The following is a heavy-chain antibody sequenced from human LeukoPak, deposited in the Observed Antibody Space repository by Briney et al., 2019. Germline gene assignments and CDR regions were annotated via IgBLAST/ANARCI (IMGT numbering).Heavy chain of an antibody. CDR1: GFTFSSYS. Sequence: GGPLRLSCAASGFTFSSYSMIWVRQAPGKGLEWVSAISGSSSYIYYADSVKGRFTISRDNAKNSLYLQMNSLRAEDTAVYYCATRVGATDLDYWGQGTLVTVSS. V-gene: IGHV3-21*01. CDR3: ATRVGATDLDY. CDR2: ISGSSSYI. J-gene: IGHJ4*02. D-gene: IGHD1-26*01.